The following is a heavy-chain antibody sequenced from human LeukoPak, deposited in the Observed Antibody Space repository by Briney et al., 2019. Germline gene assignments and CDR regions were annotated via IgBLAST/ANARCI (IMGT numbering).Heavy chain of an antibody. CDR1: GYTFTSYA. J-gene: IGHJ4*02. CDR3: ARRTTVVEDY. CDR2: ISAYNGNT. D-gene: IGHD4-23*01. V-gene: IGHV1-18*01. Sequence: EASVKVSCKASGYTFTSYAMNWVRQAPGQGLEWMGWISAYNGNTNYAQKLQGRVTMTTDTSTSTAYMELRSLRSDDTAVYYCARRTTVVEDYWGQGTLVTVSS.